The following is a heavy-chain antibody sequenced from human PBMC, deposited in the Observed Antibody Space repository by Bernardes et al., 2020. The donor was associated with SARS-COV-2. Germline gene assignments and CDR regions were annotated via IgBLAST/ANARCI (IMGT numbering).Heavy chain of an antibody. CDR3: ANTQYYSDSSGFAP. Sequence: GGSLRLSCAASGFTFTNYGMSWVRQAPGKGLEWVSAISGSGDSTYYADSVKGRFTISRDNSKNTLYLQMNSLRAEDTAIYFCANTQYYSDSSGFAPWGQEPWSPSPQ. D-gene: IGHD3-22*01. J-gene: IGHJ5*02. V-gene: IGHV3-23*01. CDR1: GFTFTNYG. CDR2: ISGSGDST.